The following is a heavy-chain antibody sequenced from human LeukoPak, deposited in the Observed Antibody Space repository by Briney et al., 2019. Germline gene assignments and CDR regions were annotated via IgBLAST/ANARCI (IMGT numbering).Heavy chain of an antibody. Sequence: GGSLRLSCAASGFTFSSYGMHWVRQAPGKGLEWVAVIWYDGSNKYYADSVKGRFTISRDNSKNTLYLQMNSLRAEDTAVYYCAKDTSKWELLPGFDYWGQGTLVTVSS. CDR2: IWYDGSNK. CDR3: AKDTSKWELLPGFDY. D-gene: IGHD1-26*01. CDR1: GFTFSSYG. V-gene: IGHV3-33*06. J-gene: IGHJ4*02.